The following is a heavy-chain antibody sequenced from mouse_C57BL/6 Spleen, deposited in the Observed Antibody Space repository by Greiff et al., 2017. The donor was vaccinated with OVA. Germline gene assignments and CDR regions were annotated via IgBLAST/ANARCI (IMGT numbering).Heavy chain of an antibody. CDR1: GYTFTSYW. CDR2: IDPSDSDT. Sequence: VQLQQPGAELVRPGSSVKLSCKASGYTFTSYWMHWVKQRPIQGLEWIGNIDPSDSDTHYHQKFKDKATLTVDKSASTAYLQLSSLTSEDSAVYYCARGDYDSSYNFDYWGQGTTLTVSS. V-gene: IGHV1-52*01. CDR3: ARGDYDSSYNFDY. J-gene: IGHJ2*01. D-gene: IGHD1-1*01.